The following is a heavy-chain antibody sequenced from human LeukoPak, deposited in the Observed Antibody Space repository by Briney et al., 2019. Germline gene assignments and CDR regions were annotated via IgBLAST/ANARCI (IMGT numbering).Heavy chain of an antibody. V-gene: IGHV1-46*01. CDR1: GYTFTSYY. CDR2: IFPSGGST. J-gene: IGHJ4*02. D-gene: IGHD3-16*01. CDR3: AREQEGGTFDY. Sequence: GASVKVSCKASGYTFTSYYMHWVRQAPGQGREWMGIIFPSGGSTSYAQKFQGRVTMTRDTSTSTVYMELSSLRSEDTAVYYCAREQEGGTFDYWGQGTLVTVSS.